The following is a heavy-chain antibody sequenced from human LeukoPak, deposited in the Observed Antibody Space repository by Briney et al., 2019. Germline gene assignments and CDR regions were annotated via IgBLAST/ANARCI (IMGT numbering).Heavy chain of an antibody. J-gene: IGHJ6*02. CDR1: GFTLRSTY. CDR2: IYSDGTT. V-gene: IGHV3-53*01. Sequence: GGSLRLSCAGSGFTLRSTYMSSVPQAPGKGPERISGIYSDGTTQYTESVEGPFPTSRHRSKNTLYLQINSLRADDTAVYYCARDLGYTVITQSCYHYGMDVWGQGTTVIVSS. CDR3: ARDLGYTVITQSCYHYGMDV. D-gene: IGHD4-23*01.